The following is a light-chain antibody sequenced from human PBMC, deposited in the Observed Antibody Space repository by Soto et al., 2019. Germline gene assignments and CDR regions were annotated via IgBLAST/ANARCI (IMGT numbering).Light chain of an antibody. CDR3: SSYTSSSTPRV. J-gene: IGLJ3*02. Sequence: QSALTQPASVSGSPGQSITISCTGTSSDVGGYNYVSWYQQHPGKAPKLMIYEVSNRPSGVSNRFSGSKSGNTASLTISGLQAEDEADYYCSSYTSSSTPRVFGEGTKLTVL. CDR2: EVS. V-gene: IGLV2-14*01. CDR1: SSDVGGYNY.